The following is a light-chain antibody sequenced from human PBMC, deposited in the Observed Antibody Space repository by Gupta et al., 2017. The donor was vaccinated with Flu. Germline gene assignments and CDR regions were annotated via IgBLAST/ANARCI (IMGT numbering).Light chain of an antibody. V-gene: IGKV3-20*01. CDR1: QSVSSSY. J-gene: IGKJ5*01. CDR2: GAS. Sequence: EIVLTQSPGTLSLSPGERATLSCRASQSVSSSYLAWYQQKPGQAPRLLIYGASSRATGIPDRFSGSGSGTDFTLTISRLEPEDFAVYYCQQEGSSPLTFGQGTLLDIK. CDR3: QQEGSSPLT.